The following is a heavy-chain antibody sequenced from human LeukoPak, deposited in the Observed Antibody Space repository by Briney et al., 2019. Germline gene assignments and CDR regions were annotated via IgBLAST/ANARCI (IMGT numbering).Heavy chain of an antibody. J-gene: IGHJ6*02. Sequence: GESLKISCQGSGYSFTSYWIGWVRQMPGKGLEWMGIIYPGDSDTRYSPSFQGQVTISADKSISTAYLQWSSLKASDTAMYYCASGSSSSSARGYYGMDVWGQGTTVTVSS. V-gene: IGHV5-51*01. D-gene: IGHD6-6*01. CDR2: IYPGDSDT. CDR3: ASGSSSSSARGYYGMDV. CDR1: GYSFTSYW.